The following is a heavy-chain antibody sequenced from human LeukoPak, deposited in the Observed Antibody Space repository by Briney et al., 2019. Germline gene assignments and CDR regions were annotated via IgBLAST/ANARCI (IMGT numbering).Heavy chain of an antibody. CDR3: ARGNLPIVVVVAATRWFDY. CDR1: GGSFSGYY. J-gene: IGHJ4*02. D-gene: IGHD2-15*01. CDR2: INHSGST. V-gene: IGHV4-34*01. Sequence: MPSETLSLTCAVYGGSFSGYYWSWIRQPPGKGLEWIGEINHSGSTNYNPSLKSRVTISVDTSKNQFSLKLSSVTAADTAVYYCARGNLPIVVVVAATRWFDYWGQRTLVTVSS.